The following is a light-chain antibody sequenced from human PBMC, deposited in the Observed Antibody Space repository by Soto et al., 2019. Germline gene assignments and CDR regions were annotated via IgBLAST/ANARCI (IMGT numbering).Light chain of an antibody. Sequence: DIQMTQSPSSLSASVGERVIITCQASQSISRYLNWYQRKPGRAPKLLVYAASNLQSGVPSRFSGSGSETDFTLTINSLQPEDFATYYCQQSYVIPWTFGQGTKVDIK. V-gene: IGKV1-39*01. J-gene: IGKJ1*01. CDR2: AAS. CDR1: QSISRY. CDR3: QQSYVIPWT.